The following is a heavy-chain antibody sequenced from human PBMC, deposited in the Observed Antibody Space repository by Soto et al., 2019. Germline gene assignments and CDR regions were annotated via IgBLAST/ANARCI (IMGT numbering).Heavy chain of an antibody. CDR1: GFTFRSYV. Sequence: EVQVLESGGGLVQPGGSLRLSCAASGFTFRSYVMSWVRQAPGKGLEWVSAIGGSGDSTYYADSVKGRFTISRDNTKNTLYLKMNSLEADDTAVYYCAKGSSDSRPYYFDYWGQGTLVTVSS. CDR3: AKGSSDSRPYYFDY. D-gene: IGHD3-22*01. CDR2: IGGSGDST. V-gene: IGHV3-23*01. J-gene: IGHJ4*02.